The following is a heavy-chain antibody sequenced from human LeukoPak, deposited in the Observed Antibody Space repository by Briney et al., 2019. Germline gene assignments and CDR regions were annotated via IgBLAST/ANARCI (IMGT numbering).Heavy chain of an antibody. CDR1: GFTFSSYA. V-gene: IGHV3-23*01. J-gene: IGHJ4*02. CDR2: ISGSGGST. Sequence: GGSLRLSCAASGFTFSSYAMSWVRQAPGKGLEWVSAISGSGGSTYYADSVKGRFTISRDNSKNTLYLQMDSLRAEDTAVYYCAVLSGYYFDYWGQGTLVTVSS. CDR3: AVLSGYYFDY. D-gene: IGHD3-22*01.